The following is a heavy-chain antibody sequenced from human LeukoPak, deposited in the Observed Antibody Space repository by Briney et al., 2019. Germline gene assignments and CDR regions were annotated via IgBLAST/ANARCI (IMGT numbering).Heavy chain of an antibody. CDR1: GFTFSTYA. V-gene: IGHV3-23*01. Sequence: GGSLRLSCAASGFTFSTYAMTWVRQAPGKGLEWVSFISGGGGSKYYADSVRGRFAISRDNSENTLYPQMNSLRVEDTAVYHCAKELVGSYDLSFDYWGQGALVTVSS. CDR3: AKELVGSYDLSFDY. J-gene: IGHJ4*02. D-gene: IGHD1-26*01. CDR2: ISGGGGSK.